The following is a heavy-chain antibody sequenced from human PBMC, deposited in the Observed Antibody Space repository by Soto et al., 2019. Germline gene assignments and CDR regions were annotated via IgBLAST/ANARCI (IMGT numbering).Heavy chain of an antibody. V-gene: IGHV2-70*12. D-gene: IGHD3-22*01. CDR1: GFSITTRAMC. J-gene: IGHJ4*02. CDR2: IDWADDK. Sequence: VSGPTLVNPTQTLTLTCTFSGFSITTRAMCVSWIRQPPGKALEWLALIDWADDKYYSTSLKTRLTISKDTSKNQVVLTMTNMDPVDTATYYCSRTYHSSGYFDSDWGQGTLVTVSS. CDR3: SRTYHSSGYFDSD.